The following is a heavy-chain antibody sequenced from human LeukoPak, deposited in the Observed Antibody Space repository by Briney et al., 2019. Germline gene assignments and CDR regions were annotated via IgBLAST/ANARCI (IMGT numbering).Heavy chain of an antibody. J-gene: IGHJ4*02. CDR1: GFTFSSYA. CDR3: AKSGLNRFDY. D-gene: IGHD2-15*01. CDR2: ISGSGGST. Sequence: GGSLRLSCAASGFTFSSYAMSWVRQAPGKGLEGVSTISGSGGSTNHADSVKGRFTISRDDSKNTLYLQMNSLRAEDTAVYYRAKSGLNRFDYWGQGTLVTVSS. V-gene: IGHV3-23*01.